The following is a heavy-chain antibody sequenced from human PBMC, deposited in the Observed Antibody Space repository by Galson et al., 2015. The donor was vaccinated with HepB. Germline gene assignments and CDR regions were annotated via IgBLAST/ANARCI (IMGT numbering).Heavy chain of an antibody. J-gene: IGHJ4*02. CDR3: ARVGYYDSSGYYDY. CDR1: GFTFSSYS. CDR2: IYSGGST. V-gene: IGHV3-53*01. Sequence: SLRLSCAASGFTFSSYSMNWVRQAPGKGLEWVSVIYSGGSTYYADSVKGRFTISRDDSKNTLYLQMNSLRAEDTAVYYCARVGYYDSSGYYDYWGQGTLVTVAS. D-gene: IGHD3-22*01.